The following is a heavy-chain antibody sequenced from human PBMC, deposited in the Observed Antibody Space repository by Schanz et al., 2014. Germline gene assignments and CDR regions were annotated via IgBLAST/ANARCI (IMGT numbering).Heavy chain of an antibody. CDR1: GFTLSSYA. CDR3: ARDRGYCSGGSCLTFDY. D-gene: IGHD2-15*01. Sequence: VQLVESGGGLVKPGGSLRLSCEAYGFTLSSYAMHWVRQAPGKGLEWVAVISYDGSNKYYADSVKGRFTISRDNSKNTLYLQMNTLRAEDTAVYYCARDRGYCSGGSCLTFDYWGQGTLVTVSS. V-gene: IGHV3-30-3*01. CDR2: ISYDGSNK. J-gene: IGHJ4*02.